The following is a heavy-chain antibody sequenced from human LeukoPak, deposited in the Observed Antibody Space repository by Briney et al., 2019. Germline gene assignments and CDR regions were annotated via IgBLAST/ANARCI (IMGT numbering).Heavy chain of an antibody. J-gene: IGHJ4*02. Sequence: SVNVSCKASGYTFTSYAMHWVRQAPGQGLEWMGGIIPIFGTANYAQKFQGRVTITADESTSTAYMELSSLRSEDTAVYYCARDPSEGDYYDSSGYDYWGQGTLVTVSS. D-gene: IGHD3-22*01. CDR1: GYTFTSYA. V-gene: IGHV1-69*13. CDR3: ARDPSEGDYYDSSGYDY. CDR2: IIPIFGTA.